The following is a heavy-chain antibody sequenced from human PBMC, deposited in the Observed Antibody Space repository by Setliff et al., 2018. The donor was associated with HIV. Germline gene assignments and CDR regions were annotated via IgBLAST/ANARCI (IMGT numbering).Heavy chain of an antibody. CDR3: ARESRVVEGSAYWYFDL. CDR2: IDYSGNT. J-gene: IGHJ2*01. D-gene: IGHD2-15*01. V-gene: IGHV4-31*03. Sequence: SETLSLTCTVSGGSISSGGYFWSWIRQHPGKGLEWIGIIDYSGNTYYNPSLKSRVAMSVDTSKNQFSLKLNSVTAADTAMYYCARESRVVEGSAYWYFDLWVPETLLVTVSS. CDR1: GGSISSGGYF.